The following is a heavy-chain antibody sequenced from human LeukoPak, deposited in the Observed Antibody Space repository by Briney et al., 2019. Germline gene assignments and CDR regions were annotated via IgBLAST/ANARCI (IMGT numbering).Heavy chain of an antibody. CDR2: IWYDGSNK. V-gene: IGHV3-33*01. CDR3: ARDVGANYEGRFDY. D-gene: IGHD1-26*01. J-gene: IGHJ4*02. CDR1: GFTFSSYG. Sequence: GGSLRLSCAAPGFTFSSYGMHWVCQAPGKGVGRGAVIWYDGSNKYYADSVKGRFTISRDNSKNTLYLQMNSLRAEDTAVYYYARDVGANYEGRFDYWGQGTLDTVSS.